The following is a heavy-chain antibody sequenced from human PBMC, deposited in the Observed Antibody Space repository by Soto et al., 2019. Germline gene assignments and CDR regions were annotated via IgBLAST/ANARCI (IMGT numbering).Heavy chain of an antibody. V-gene: IGHV4-31*03. CDR3: ARDAPGAAPY. J-gene: IGHJ4*02. CDR2: INYRGTT. D-gene: IGHD6-13*01. Sequence: QVQLQESGPGLVKPSQTLSLTSTVSGGPVINGDSYLNWIRQHPEKGLEWMGYINYRGTTNYNAALKSRILISVDTSKNQFSLRLTSVTAADTAVHYCARDAPGAAPYWGQGTLVTVSS. CDR1: GGPVINGDSY.